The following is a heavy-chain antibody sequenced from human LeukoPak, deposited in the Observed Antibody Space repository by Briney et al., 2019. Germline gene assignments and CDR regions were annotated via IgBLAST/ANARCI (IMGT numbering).Heavy chain of an antibody. Sequence: ASVKVSCKASGYTFTGYYMHWVRQAPGQGLEWMGWINPNSGGTNYAQKFQGWVTMTRDTSISTAYMELSRLRSDDTAVYYCASSLVLGTMVRGVMGAFDIWGQGTMVTVPS. J-gene: IGHJ3*02. CDR2: INPNSGGT. V-gene: IGHV1-2*04. CDR3: ASSLVLGTMVRGVMGAFDI. D-gene: IGHD3-10*01. CDR1: GYTFTGYY.